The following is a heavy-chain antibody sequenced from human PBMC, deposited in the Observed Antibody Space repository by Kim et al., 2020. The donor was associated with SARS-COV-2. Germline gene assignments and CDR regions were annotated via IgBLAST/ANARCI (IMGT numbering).Heavy chain of an antibody. CDR3: ARARGGSWGISRKAFDI. CDR1: GGSFSGYY. CDR2: INHSGST. J-gene: IGHJ3*02. Sequence: SETLSLTCAVYGGSFSGYYWSWIRQPPGKGLEWIGEINHSGSTNYNPSLKSRVTISVDTSKNQFSLKLSSVTAADTAVYYCARARGGSWGISRKAFDIWGQGTMVTVSS. D-gene: IGHD2-15*01. V-gene: IGHV4-34*01.